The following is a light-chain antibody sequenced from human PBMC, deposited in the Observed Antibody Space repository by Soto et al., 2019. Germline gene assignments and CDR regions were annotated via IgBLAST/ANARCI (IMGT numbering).Light chain of an antibody. CDR3: SAYGGSNILV. J-gene: IGLJ1*01. Sequence: QAVVTQPPSASGSPGQSVTISCTGTISDVGSFNHVSWYQQHPGKAPKLMIYDVTQRPSGVPDRFSGSKSGNTASLTVASLQAEDEAEYYCSAYGGSNILVFGTGTTLTVL. CDR1: ISDVGSFNH. CDR2: DVT. V-gene: IGLV2-8*01.